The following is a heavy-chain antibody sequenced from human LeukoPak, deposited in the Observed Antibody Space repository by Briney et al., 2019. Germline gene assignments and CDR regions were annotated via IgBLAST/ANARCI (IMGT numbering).Heavy chain of an antibody. CDR1: GGSINGGIYF. V-gene: IGHV4-61*02. D-gene: IGHD2-8*01. Sequence: SQTLSLTCTVSGGSINGGIYFWTWIPQPAGEGRDSLGRIHPSGTPGHIPSLQRRFTMTLDPPTNQFSMRLTSAAAADTAVYFCASASLGVCLYGVCYAFEYWGRGIPVTVSS. CDR3: ASASLGVCLYGVCYAFEY. CDR2: IHPSGTP. J-gene: IGHJ4*02.